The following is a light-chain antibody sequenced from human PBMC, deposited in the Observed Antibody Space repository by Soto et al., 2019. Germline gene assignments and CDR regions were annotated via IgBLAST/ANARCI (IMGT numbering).Light chain of an antibody. CDR3: YSYAGNSWV. V-gene: IGLV2-8*01. CDR1: SSDVGGYNR. J-gene: IGLJ3*02. Sequence: QSVLTQPPSASGSPGQPVSISCTGTSSDVGGYNRVSWYQHHPGKAPKLIIYDVFKRPSGVPDRFSGSKAGNAASLTVSGHQAEDEADYYCYSYAGNSWVFGGGTKVTVL. CDR2: DVF.